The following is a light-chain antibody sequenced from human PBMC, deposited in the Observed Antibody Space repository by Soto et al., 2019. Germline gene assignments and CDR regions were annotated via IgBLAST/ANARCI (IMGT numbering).Light chain of an antibody. CDR1: SSNIGAGYD. CDR2: GNT. V-gene: IGLV1-40*01. CDR3: QSYDISLSVSVV. Sequence: QSVLTQPPSVSGPPGQRVTISCTGSSSNIGAGYDVQWYQQLPGAAPRLLIFGNTNRPSGVPDRFSGSRSGTSASLAISGLQADDEADYYCQSYDISLSVSVVFGGGTKLTVL. J-gene: IGLJ2*01.